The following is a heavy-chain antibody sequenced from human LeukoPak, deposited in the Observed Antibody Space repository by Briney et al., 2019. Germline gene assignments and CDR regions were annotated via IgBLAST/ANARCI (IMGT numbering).Heavy chain of an antibody. CDR2: IFYSGST. CDR3: ARESGVYDIVTDSYTFNWFDS. Sequence: SETLSLTCTVSGGSISGGGYYWSWIRQLPGKDLEWIGYIFYSGSTSYNPFLKSRLTLSLDTSKNQFSLKLSSVSAADTTVYYCARESGVYDIVTDSYTFNWFDSWGQGTLVIVSS. D-gene: IGHD3-9*01. J-gene: IGHJ5*01. CDR1: GGSISGGGYY. V-gene: IGHV4-31*03.